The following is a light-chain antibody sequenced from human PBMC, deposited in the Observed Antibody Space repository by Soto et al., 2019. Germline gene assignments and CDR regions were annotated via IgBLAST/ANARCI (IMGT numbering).Light chain of an antibody. Sequence: EIVMTQSPATLSVSPLEVATLSGMASQSVSSRLAWYQQKPGQAPRLLISGASSRATGIPARFSGSGSGTEFTLTISSLQSEDFAVYYRQQYNNWPPITFGQGTRLEI. CDR3: QQYNNWPPIT. CDR2: GAS. J-gene: IGKJ5*01. V-gene: IGKV3D-15*01. CDR1: QSVSSR.